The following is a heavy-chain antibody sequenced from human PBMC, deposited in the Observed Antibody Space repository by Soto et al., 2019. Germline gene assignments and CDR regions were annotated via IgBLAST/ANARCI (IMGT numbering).Heavy chain of an antibody. Sequence: QVQLQQWGAGLLKPSETLSLTCAVYGGSFSGYYWSWIRQPPGKGLEWIGEINHSGSTNYNPSLKSRXXIXVXXSKNQFSLKLSSVTAADTAVYYCARGGDGYNYVAYWGQGTLVTVSS. CDR2: INHSGST. J-gene: IGHJ4*02. V-gene: IGHV4-34*01. D-gene: IGHD5-12*01. CDR3: ARGGDGYNYVAY. CDR1: GGSFSGYY.